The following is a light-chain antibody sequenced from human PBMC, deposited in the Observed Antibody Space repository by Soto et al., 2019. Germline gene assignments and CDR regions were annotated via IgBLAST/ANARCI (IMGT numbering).Light chain of an antibody. J-gene: IGLJ3*02. CDR1: SSDVGGYKY. V-gene: IGLV2-8*01. CDR3: CSYGGSNNLV. CDR2: EVS. Sequence: QSALTQPPSASGSPGQSVTISCAGTSSDVGGYKYVSWYQQHPGKAPKLMIYEVSKRPSGVPDRFSGSKSGNTASLTVSGLQADDEADYYCCSYGGSNNLVFGGGTKLTVL.